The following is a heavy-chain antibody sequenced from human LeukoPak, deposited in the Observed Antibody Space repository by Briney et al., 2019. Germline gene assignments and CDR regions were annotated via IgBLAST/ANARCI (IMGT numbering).Heavy chain of an antibody. V-gene: IGHV4-61*02. J-gene: IGHJ4*02. CDR3: ARQVYYYDLLDY. CDR1: GGSISSGSYY. CDR2: IYTSGST. D-gene: IGHD3-22*01. Sequence: PSETLSLTCTVSGGSISSGSYYWSWIRQPAGKGLEWIGRIYTSGSTNYNPSLKSRVTISVDTSKNQFSLKLSSVTAADTAVYYCARQVYYYDLLDYWGQGTLVTVSS.